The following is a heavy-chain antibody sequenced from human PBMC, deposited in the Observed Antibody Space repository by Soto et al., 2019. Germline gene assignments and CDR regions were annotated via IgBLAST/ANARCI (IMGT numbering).Heavy chain of an antibody. D-gene: IGHD2-2*01. V-gene: IGHV3-15*01. CDR2: IKSKTDGRTR. J-gene: IGHJ5*02. CDR1: GFTFNNAW. Sequence: GGSLRLSCAASGFTFNNAWMSWVRQAPGKGLEWVGRIKSKTDGRTRDYAAPVKGRFTISRDDSNNTVYLQMNSLKTEDTAVYYCTTAIVVPRFDPWGQGTLVTVSS. CDR3: TTAIVVPRFDP.